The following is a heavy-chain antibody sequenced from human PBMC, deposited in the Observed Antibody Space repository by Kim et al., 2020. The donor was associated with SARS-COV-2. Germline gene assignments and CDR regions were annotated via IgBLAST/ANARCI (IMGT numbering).Heavy chain of an antibody. CDR3: ARRTATAGGYWYFDP. J-gene: IGHJ2*01. V-gene: IGHV3-74*01. CDR2: SNSDGSSR. D-gene: IGHD6-13*01. Sequence: GGSLRLSCAASGFTLSSYWMHWVRQAPGKGLVWVSRSNSDGSSRSYADSVKGRFSISRDNAKNTLYLQMNSLRAEDTAVYYCARRTATAGGYWYFDPWGR. CDR1: GFTLSSYW.